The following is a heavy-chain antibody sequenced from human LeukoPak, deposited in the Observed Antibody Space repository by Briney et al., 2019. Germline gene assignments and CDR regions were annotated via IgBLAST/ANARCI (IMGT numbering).Heavy chain of an antibody. CDR1: GGSFTNYY. J-gene: IGHJ5*02. CDR2: IFYTGTT. D-gene: IGHD1-1*01. CDR3: ASRRQSEGLEA. Sequence: SETLSLTCTVSGGSFTNYYWAWVRQSPGMGLEWIGYIFYTGTTYYNPSLKSRLTMSVDASKNQFSLKLTSVTAADTATYYCASRRQSEGLEAWGQGTLVTVSS. V-gene: IGHV4-59*01.